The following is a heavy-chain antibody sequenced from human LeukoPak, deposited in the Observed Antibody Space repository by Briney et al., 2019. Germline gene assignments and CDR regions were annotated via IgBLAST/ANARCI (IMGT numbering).Heavy chain of an antibody. D-gene: IGHD5-18*01. CDR2: IKGDGSST. V-gene: IGHV3-74*01. CDR1: GFTFSSYW. Sequence: GGSLRLSCAASGFTFSSYWMHWVRQAPGKGLVWVSRIKGDGSSTSYADSVKGRFTISRDNAKNTLYLQINSLRAEDTAVYYCATLSGDSHGYDYWGLGTLVTVSS. CDR3: ATLSGDSHGYDY. J-gene: IGHJ4*02.